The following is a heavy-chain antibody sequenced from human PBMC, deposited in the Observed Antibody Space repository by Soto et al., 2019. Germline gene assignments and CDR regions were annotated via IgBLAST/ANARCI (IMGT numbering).Heavy chain of an antibody. CDR3: AKTQWDIVVVTAATHI. CDR2: ISGSGGST. Sequence: GGSLRLSCAASGFTFSSYAMSWVRQAPGKGLEWVSAISGSGGSTYYADSVKGRFTISRDNSKDTLYLPMNSLRAEDTAVYYCAKTQWDIVVVTAATHIWGQGTMVT. J-gene: IGHJ3*02. V-gene: IGHV3-23*01. CDR1: GFTFSSYA. D-gene: IGHD2-2*01.